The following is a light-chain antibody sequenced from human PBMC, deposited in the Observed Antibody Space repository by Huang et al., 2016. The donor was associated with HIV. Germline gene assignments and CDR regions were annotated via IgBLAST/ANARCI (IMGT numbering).Light chain of an antibody. J-gene: IGKJ1*01. CDR3: HQYNSHSRT. V-gene: IGKV1-5*03. CDR1: QGLGTG. Sequence: DIQVTQSPSTLSASVGDRGTITCRARQGLGTGLAWYQQKPGKAPKLLIYGASSLESGVPSRFSGSGSGTAFTLTISSLQPEDFATYYCHQYNSHSRTFGQGTKVEIK. CDR2: GAS.